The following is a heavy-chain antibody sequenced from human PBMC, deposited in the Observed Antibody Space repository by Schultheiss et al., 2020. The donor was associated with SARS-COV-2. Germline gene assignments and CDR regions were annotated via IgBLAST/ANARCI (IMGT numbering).Heavy chain of an antibody. Sequence: SETLSLTCTVSGGSISSYYWSWIRQPPGKGLEWIGYIYYSGSTNYNPSLKSRVTISVDTSKNQFSLKLSSVTAADTAVYYCARRQTIMITFGGVIASDAFDIWGQGTMVTVSS. CDR1: GGSISSYY. CDR2: IYYSGST. V-gene: IGHV4-59*08. J-gene: IGHJ3*02. CDR3: ARRQTIMITFGGVIASDAFDI. D-gene: IGHD3-16*02.